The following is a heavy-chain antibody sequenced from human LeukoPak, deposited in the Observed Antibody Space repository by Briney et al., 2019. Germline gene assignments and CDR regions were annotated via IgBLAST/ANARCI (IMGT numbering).Heavy chain of an antibody. CDR3: ARDRSVGYYYDSSGYYNDAFDI. J-gene: IGHJ3*02. V-gene: IGHV3-21*01. D-gene: IGHD3-22*01. CDR1: GFTIDDYW. Sequence: GGSLRLSCAASGFTIDDYWMSWVRQAPGKGLEWVSSISSSTSYIYYADSVKGRFTISRDNAKNSLYLQMNSLRAEDTAVYYCARDRSVGYYYDSSGYYNDAFDIWGQGTMVTVSS. CDR2: ISSSTSYI.